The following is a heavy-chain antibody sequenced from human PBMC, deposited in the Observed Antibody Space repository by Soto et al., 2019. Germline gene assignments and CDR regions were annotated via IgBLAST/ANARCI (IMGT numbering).Heavy chain of an antibody. V-gene: IGHV3-48*03. CDR3: PGAAYGSLRYSASFYGMDV. J-gene: IGHJ6*02. CDR2: ISRSGDII. D-gene: IGHD3-10*01. CDR1: GFSLRDYE. Sequence: PGGSLRLSCAASGFSLRDYEMQWVRQAPGSGLEWLSYISRSGDIIHYADSTGGRFAISRDNAKSSLYLQMDSLRVEDTGVYYCPGAAYGSLRYSASFYGMDVWGQGTTVTVSS.